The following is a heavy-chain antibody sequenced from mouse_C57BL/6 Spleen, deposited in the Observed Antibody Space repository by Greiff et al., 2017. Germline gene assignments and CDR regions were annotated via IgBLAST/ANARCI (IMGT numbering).Heavy chain of an antibody. CDR2: ISSGSSTI. Sequence: EVQLVESGGGLVKPGGSLKLSCAASGFTFSDYGMHWVRQAPEKGLEWVAYISSGSSTIYYADTVKGRFTISRDNAKNTLFLQMTSLRSEDTAMYYCARGDWCFDVWGTGTTVTVSS. CDR3: ARGDWCFDV. V-gene: IGHV5-17*01. J-gene: IGHJ1*03. CDR1: GFTFSDYG.